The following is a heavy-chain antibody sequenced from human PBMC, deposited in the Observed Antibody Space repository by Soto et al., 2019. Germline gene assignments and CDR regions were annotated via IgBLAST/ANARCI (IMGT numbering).Heavy chain of an antibody. J-gene: IGHJ5*02. Sequence: GGLLRLSCAASGVTFIKYGMNWFRQAPWKGLEWLSCISDSGHYIYYADSVKGRFTISRDNAKNSLFLQMNSLRGEDTAVYYCARSGLALPYSASHWFDPWGHGTLVTVSS. CDR1: GVTFIKYG. D-gene: IGHD3-22*01. CDR3: ARSGLALPYSASHWFDP. V-gene: IGHV3-21*01. CDR2: ISDSGHYI.